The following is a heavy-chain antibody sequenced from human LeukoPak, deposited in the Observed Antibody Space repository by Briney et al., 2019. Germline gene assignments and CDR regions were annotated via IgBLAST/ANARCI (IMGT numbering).Heavy chain of an antibody. V-gene: IGHV3-15*01. CDR2: IKTKADGGTA. CDR3: TTYTYGRLPS. Sequence: GGSLRLSCAASGFTFSSAWMSWVRQGPGKGLEWVGRIKTKADGGTADYAAPVKGRFSISRDDSKNTLYLQMNSPKSEDTAVYYCTTYTYGRLPSWGRGTLVTVSS. D-gene: IGHD5-18*01. CDR1: GFTFSSAW. J-gene: IGHJ5*02.